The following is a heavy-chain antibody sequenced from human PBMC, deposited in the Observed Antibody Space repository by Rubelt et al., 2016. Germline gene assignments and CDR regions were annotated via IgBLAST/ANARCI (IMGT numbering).Heavy chain of an antibody. V-gene: IGHV1-18*01. CDR2: ISGNNANT. J-gene: IGHJ4*02. CDR3: ARDPSNTSGDYAYSDY. CDR1: GYTFNNFG. D-gene: IGHD3-22*01. Sequence: QVQLVQSGAEVKKPGASVKVSCKASGYTFNNFGISWVRQAPGQGLEWMGWISGNNANTNYAQKLQGRVTMTTDTADMALRSRRSDDTAVYYCARDPSNTSGDYAYSDYWGQGTLVTVSS.